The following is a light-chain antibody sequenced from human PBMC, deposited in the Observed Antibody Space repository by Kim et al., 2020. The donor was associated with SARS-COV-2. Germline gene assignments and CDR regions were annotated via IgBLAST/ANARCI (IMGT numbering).Light chain of an antibody. CDR3: QQTYSIPP. V-gene: IGKV1-39*01. CDR1: QTVGSH. CDR2: GAS. J-gene: IGKJ3*01. Sequence: DIQMTQSPLSLSASVGDTVTITCRASQTVGSHLNWFQQKPGKVPKLLIFGASNLQRGAPSRFSASGSGTDFTLTISSLQPEDFVTYYCQQTYSIPPFGPGTKVDIK.